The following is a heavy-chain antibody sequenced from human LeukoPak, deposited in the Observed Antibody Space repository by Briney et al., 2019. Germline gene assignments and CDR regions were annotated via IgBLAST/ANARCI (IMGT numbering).Heavy chain of an antibody. J-gene: IGHJ4*02. V-gene: IGHV3-64*04. CDR3: ARDVQGETTVTTLLFDY. Sequence: QPGGSLGLSCSASGFTFGSYGMHWVRQAPGKGLEYVSGTSFSGSSTYNAESVRGRFTISRDNSKNSVYLQMNSLRAEDTAVYYCARDVQGETTVTTLLFDYWGQGALVTVSS. CDR2: TSFSGSST. D-gene: IGHD4-17*01. CDR1: GFTFGSYG.